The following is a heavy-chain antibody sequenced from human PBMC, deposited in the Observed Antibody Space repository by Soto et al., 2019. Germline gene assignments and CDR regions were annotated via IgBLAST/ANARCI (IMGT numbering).Heavy chain of an antibody. CDR2: ISAYNGNT. D-gene: IGHD2-2*01. CDR3: ARAENIVVVPAAMEGSDLDY. V-gene: IGHV1-18*01. Sequence: ASVKVSCKASGYTFTSYGISWVRQAPGHGLEWMGWISAYNGNTNYAQKLQGRVTMTTDTSTSTAYMELRSLRSDDTAVYYCARAENIVVVPAAMEGSDLDYWGQGTLVTVSS. CDR1: GYTFTSYG. J-gene: IGHJ4*02.